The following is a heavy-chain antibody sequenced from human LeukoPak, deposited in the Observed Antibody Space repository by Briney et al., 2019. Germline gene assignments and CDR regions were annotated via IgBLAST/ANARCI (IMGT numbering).Heavy chain of an antibody. CDR2: ISGSGDST. CDR1: GFSFSSHA. V-gene: IGHV3-23*01. CDR3: TRDPFDY. J-gene: IGHJ4*02. Sequence: GGSLRLSCGASGFSFSSHAMNWVRQAPGKGLEWVSLISGSGDSTYYADSVKGRFTISRDNSKSTLYLQMNSLRAEDTGVYYCTRDPFDYWGQGTLVTVSS. D-gene: IGHD5-24*01.